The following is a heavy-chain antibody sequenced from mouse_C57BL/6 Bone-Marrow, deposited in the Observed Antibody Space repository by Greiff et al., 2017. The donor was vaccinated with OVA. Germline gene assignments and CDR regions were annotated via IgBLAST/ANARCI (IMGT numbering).Heavy chain of an antibody. CDR1: GYTFTSYW. D-gene: IGHD2-3*01. CDR3: ARSRDGYYPWFAY. Sequence: QVQLKESGAELVKPGASVKMSCKASGYTFTSYWITWVKQRPGQGLEWIGDIYPGSGSTNYNEKFKSKATLTVDTSSSTAYMQLSSLTSEDSAVYYCARSRDGYYPWFAYWGQGTLVTVSA. J-gene: IGHJ3*01. CDR2: IYPGSGST. V-gene: IGHV1-55*01.